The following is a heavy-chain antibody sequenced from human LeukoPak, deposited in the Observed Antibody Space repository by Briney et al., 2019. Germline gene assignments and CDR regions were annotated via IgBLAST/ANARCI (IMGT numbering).Heavy chain of an antibody. D-gene: IGHD3-9*01. V-gene: IGHV1-69*13. CDR2: IIPIFGTA. Sequence: SVKVSCKASGGTFSSYAISWVRQAPGQGLEWMGGIIPIFGTANYAQKFQGRVTIAANESTSTAYMELSSLRSEDTAVYYCARAELRYFDWPPGDYWGQGTLVTVSS. CDR3: ARAELRYFDWPPGDY. CDR1: GGTFSSYA. J-gene: IGHJ4*02.